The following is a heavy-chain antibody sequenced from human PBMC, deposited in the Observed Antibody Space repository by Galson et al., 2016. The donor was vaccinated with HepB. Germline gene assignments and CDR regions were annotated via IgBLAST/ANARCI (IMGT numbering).Heavy chain of an antibody. CDR3: AREMCDSDCTDAFDI. D-gene: IGHD2-21*02. CDR1: GDSISSSY. Sequence: ETLSLTCTVSGDSISSSYLTWIRQPPGKRLEWIGYIYYDGSTDYNPSLSSRVTMSVGQSKNQFSLKLTSVTAADTAVHYCAREMCDSDCTDAFDIWGQGTMVTVSS. V-gene: IGHV4-59*12. J-gene: IGHJ3*02. CDR2: IYYDGST.